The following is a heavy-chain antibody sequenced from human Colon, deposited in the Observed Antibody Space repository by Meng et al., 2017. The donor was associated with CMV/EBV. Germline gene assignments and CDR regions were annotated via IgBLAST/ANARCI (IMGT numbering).Heavy chain of an antibody. CDR1: GFSFNDFE. CDR3: ARSPQWLAFDY. V-gene: IGHV3-23*01. J-gene: IGHJ4*02. CDR2: ISGSGGST. Sequence: GESLKISCVGAGFSFNDFELTWVRQAPGKGLEWVSAISGSGGSTYYADSVKGRFTISRDNSKNTLYLQMNSLRAEDTAVYYCARSPQWLAFDYWGQGTLVTVSS. D-gene: IGHD6-19*01.